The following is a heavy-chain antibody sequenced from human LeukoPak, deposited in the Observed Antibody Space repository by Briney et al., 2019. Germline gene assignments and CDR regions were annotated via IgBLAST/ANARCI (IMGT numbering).Heavy chain of an antibody. V-gene: IGHV3-7*03. J-gene: IGHJ4*02. CDR2: IKTDGSEK. CDR1: XXXXXSXW. Sequence: SXXXSCEASXXXXXSXWMSXVXQXPGXGXXWXANIKTDGSEKYYVDSVKGRFTISRDNAKNSLYLQMNSLRAEDTAVYYCARVSDSESYFDYWGQGTLVTVSS. CDR3: ARVSDSESYFDY. D-gene: IGHD3-10*01.